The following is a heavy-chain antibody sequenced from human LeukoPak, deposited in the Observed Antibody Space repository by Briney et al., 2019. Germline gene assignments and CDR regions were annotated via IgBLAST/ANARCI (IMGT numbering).Heavy chain of an antibody. J-gene: IGHJ4*02. D-gene: IGHD1/OR15-1a*01. CDR2: ISYDGGNK. V-gene: IGHV3-30-3*01. CDR3: ARELEQILDY. CDR1: GFTFSSYA. Sequence: PGGSLRLSCAASGFTFSSYAMHWVRQAPGKGLEWVAVISYDGGNKYFADSVKGRFTISRDNSKNTLYLQMNSLRAEDTAVYYCARELEQILDYWGQGTLVTVSS.